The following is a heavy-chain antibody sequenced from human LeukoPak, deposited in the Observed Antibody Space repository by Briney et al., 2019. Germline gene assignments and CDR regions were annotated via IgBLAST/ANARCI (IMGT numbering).Heavy chain of an antibody. CDR3: AREKTVLHYYFGMDV. Sequence: SETLSLTCNVSGGSFSPYYWSWVRQPAGKGLEWLGRIYASGSASSSGSTNYNPSLKSRVTLSIDTSKKQFFLRLNSVTAADTAVYYCAREKTVLHYYFGMDVWGKGTTVTVSS. V-gene: IGHV4-4*07. D-gene: IGHD4-17*01. CDR2: IYASGSASSSGST. CDR1: GGSFSPYY. J-gene: IGHJ6*04.